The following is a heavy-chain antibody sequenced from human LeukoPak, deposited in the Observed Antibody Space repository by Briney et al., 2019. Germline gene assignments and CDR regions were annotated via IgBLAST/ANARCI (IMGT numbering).Heavy chain of an antibody. V-gene: IGHV3-7*01. J-gene: IGHJ4*02. CDR3: ATDRGWRTSGYYLYYFEY. Sequence: GGSLRLSCAASGFIFTNYFMSWVRQAPGKGLEWVASIKHDGSEKYYVDSVRGRFTISRDNTMNSLYLQMSSLRAEDTAVYYCATDRGWRTSGYYLYYFEYWGQGTLVAYSS. D-gene: IGHD3-3*01. CDR2: IKHDGSEK. CDR1: GFIFTNYF.